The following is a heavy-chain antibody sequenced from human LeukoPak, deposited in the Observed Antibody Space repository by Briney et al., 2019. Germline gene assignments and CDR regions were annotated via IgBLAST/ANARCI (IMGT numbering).Heavy chain of an antibody. CDR2: ISSSSSYI. J-gene: IGHJ6*03. CDR3: ARDSTSYYMDV. V-gene: IGHV3-21*01. Sequence: GGSLRLSCAASGFTFSSYSMNWVRQAPGRGLEWVSSISSSSSYIYYADSVKGRFTISRDNAKNSLYLQMNSLRAEDTAVYYCARDSTSYYMDVWGKGTMVTVSS. CDR1: GFTFSSYS.